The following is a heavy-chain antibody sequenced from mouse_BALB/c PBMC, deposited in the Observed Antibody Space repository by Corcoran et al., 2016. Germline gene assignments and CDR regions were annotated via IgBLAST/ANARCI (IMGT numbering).Heavy chain of an antibody. V-gene: IGHV14-3*02. J-gene: IGHJ4*01. CDR3: ARRGVTTNYAMDY. D-gene: IGHD2-2*01. CDR2: IDPANGNT. CDR1: GFNIKDTY. Sequence: EVQLQQSGAELVKPGASVKLSCTASGFNIKDTYMHWVKQRPEQGLEWIGRIDPANGNTKYDPKFQGKATITADTSSNTAYLQLSSLTSEDTAVYYCARRGVTTNYAMDYWGQGTSVTVSS.